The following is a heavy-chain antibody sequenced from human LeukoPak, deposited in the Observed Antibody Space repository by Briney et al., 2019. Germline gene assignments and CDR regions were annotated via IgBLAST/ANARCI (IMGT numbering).Heavy chain of an antibody. CDR3: ARLFPSYEYVWGSYRINAFDI. CDR1: GGSISSYY. V-gene: IGHV4-59*08. D-gene: IGHD3-16*02. Sequence: PSETLSLTCTVSGGSISSYYWSWIRQPPGRGLEWMGYIYYSGSTHYNPSLKSRVTISVDTSKNQFSLKLSSVTAADTAVYYWARLFPSYEYVWGSYRINAFDIWGQGTMVTVSS. J-gene: IGHJ3*02. CDR2: IYYSGST.